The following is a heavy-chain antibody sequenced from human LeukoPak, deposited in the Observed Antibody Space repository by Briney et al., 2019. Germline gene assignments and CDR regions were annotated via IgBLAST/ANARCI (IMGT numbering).Heavy chain of an antibody. Sequence: ASVKVFCKVSGYTLTELSMHWVRQAPGKGLEWMGGFDPEDGETIYAQKFQGRVTMTEDTSTDTAYMELSGLRSEDTAVYYCATDKGYYDSSGYFGLYAFDIWGQGTMVTVSS. V-gene: IGHV1-24*01. CDR1: GYTLTELS. J-gene: IGHJ3*02. CDR3: ATDKGYYDSSGYFGLYAFDI. CDR2: FDPEDGET. D-gene: IGHD3-22*01.